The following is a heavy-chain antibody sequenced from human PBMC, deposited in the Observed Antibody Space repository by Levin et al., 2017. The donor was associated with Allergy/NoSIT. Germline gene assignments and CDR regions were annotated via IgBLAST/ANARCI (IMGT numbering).Heavy chain of an antibody. V-gene: IGHV4-4*02. Sequence: SETLSLTCAVSGGSISSDNWWSWVRQPPGKGLEWIGEIYHSGSTDYNPSLKSRVTISVDKSKNEFSLKLSSVTAADTAVYYCAGLMSGVGTGADFWGQGTLVTVSS. CDR3: AGLMSGVGTGADF. J-gene: IGHJ4*02. D-gene: IGHD7-27*01. CDR2: IYHSGST. CDR1: GGSISSDNW.